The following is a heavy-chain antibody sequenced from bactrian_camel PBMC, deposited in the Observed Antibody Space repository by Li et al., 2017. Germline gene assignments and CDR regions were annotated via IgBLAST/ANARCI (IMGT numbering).Heavy chain of an antibody. CDR1: GTQIMHC. CDR2: INTDTGSK. Sequence: QLVESGGGFFAPGGSLKLSCAASGTQIMHCMAWFRQAPGKSREGVACINTDTGSKFYADSVKGRFTISRDNAKNTVYLQMNSLRPEDTGVYYCVYVGPMGKWGQGTQVTVS. V-gene: IGHV3S25*01. CDR3: VYVGPMGK. D-gene: IGHD3*01. J-gene: IGHJ4*01.